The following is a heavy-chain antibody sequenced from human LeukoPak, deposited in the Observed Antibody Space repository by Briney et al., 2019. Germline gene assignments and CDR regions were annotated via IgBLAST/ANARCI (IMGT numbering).Heavy chain of an antibody. CDR2: ISYDGSNK. V-gene: IGHV3-30*18. D-gene: IGHD2-2*02. Sequence: GALRLSCAASGFPFSSYGMHWVRQAPGKGLEWVAVISYDGSNKYYADSVKGRFTISRDNSKNTLYLQMNSLRAEDTAVYYCAKTVTTPGYCSSTSCYRREGYFDYWGQGTLVTVSS. CDR1: GFPFSSYG. J-gene: IGHJ4*02. CDR3: AKTVTTPGYCSSTSCYRREGYFDY.